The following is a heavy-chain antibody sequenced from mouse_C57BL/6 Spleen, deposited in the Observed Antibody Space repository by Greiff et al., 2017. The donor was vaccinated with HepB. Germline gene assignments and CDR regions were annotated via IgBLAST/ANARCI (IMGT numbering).Heavy chain of an antibody. V-gene: IGHV3-6*01. D-gene: IGHD3-2*02. CDR2: ISYDGSN. CDR3: ARDQGDCLDY. Sequence: ESGPGLVKPSQSLSLTCSVTGYSITSGYYWNWIRQFPGNKLEWMGYISYDGSNNYNPSLKNRISITRDTSKNQFFLKLNSVTTEDTATYYCARDQGDCLDYWGQGTTLTVSS. CDR1: GYSITSGYY. J-gene: IGHJ2*01.